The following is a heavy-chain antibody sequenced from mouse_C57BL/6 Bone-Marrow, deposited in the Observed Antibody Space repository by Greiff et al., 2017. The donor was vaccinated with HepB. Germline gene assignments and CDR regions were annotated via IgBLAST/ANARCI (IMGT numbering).Heavy chain of an antibody. CDR1: GFNIKDYY. D-gene: IGHD1-1*01. CDR3: ALTTVVARYWYFDV. J-gene: IGHJ1*03. Sequence: VQLKESGAELVKPGASVKLSCTASGFNIKDYYMHWVKQRPEQGLEWIGRIDPEDGETKYAPKFQGKATIPADTASNTAYLQLSSLTSEDTAVYYCALTTVVARYWYFDVWGTGTTVTVSS. CDR2: IDPEDGET. V-gene: IGHV14-2*01.